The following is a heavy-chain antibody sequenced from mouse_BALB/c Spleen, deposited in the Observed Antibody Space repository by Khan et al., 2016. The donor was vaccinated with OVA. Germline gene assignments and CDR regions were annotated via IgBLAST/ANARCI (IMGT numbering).Heavy chain of an antibody. CDR1: GYTFTSYW. V-gene: IGHV1S81*02. CDR2: TNPTNGRT. Sequence: QVQLQQPGAELVKAGASVKMSCKASGYTFTSYWMHWVKQRLGQGLEWFAETNPTNGRTYYTEKFKSKATLTVDKSSSTAYMLLSGPPFEDSAVYYCARIKKIVATYVDYGGQGTTLTGSS. CDR3: ARIKKIVATYVDY. D-gene: IGHD1-1*01. J-gene: IGHJ2*01.